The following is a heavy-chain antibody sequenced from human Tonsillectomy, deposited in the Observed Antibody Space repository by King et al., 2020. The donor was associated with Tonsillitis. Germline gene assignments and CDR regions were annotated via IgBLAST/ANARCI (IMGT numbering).Heavy chain of an antibody. V-gene: IGHV3-7*01. D-gene: IGHD2-15*01. CDR2: IKKDGSET. CDR3: ARDSSPALSGSWYEAFDI. CDR1: GFTFSTYW. J-gene: IGHJ3*02. Sequence: DVQLVESGGGLVQPGGSLRLSCAASGFTFSTYWLTWVRQAPGKGLEWVANIKKDGSETYYVDSVKGRFTVSRDNAKNSLYLQMNSLRAEDTAVYYCARDSSPALSGSWYEAFDIWGQGTMVTVSS.